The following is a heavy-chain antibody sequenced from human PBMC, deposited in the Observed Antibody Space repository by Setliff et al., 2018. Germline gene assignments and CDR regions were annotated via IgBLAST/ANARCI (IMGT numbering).Heavy chain of an antibody. D-gene: IGHD4-4*01. Sequence: GGSLRLSCTASESTFSSFGMHWVRQAPGKGLEWVGRIKSSIEGATSDYGAPAKGRFTISRDDSKNMVFLQMNNLKIEDTGYYYCATGPRDSRNYLTWLGSWGQGTLVTVSS. V-gene: IGHV3-15*01. CDR2: IKSSIEGATS. J-gene: IGHJ5*02. CDR3: ATGPRDSRNYLTWLGS. CDR1: ESTFSSFG.